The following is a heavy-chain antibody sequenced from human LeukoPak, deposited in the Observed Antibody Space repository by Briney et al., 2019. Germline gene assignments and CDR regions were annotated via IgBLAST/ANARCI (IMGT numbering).Heavy chain of an antibody. V-gene: IGHV1-2*04. D-gene: IGHD3-10*01. J-gene: IGHJ5*02. CDR1: GYAFTGYY. CDR3: ARDRSITMVRGVNYGINWFDP. CDR2: INPNSGGT. Sequence: ASVKVSCKASGYAFTGYYMHWVRQAPGQGLEWMGWINPNSGGTNYAQKFQGWVTMTRDTSTSTVYMELSSLRSEDTAVYYCARDRSITMVRGVNYGINWFDPWGQGTLVTVSS.